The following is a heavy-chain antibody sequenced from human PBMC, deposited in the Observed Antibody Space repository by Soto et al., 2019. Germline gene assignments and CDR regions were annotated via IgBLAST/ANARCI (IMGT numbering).Heavy chain of an antibody. J-gene: IGHJ4*02. CDR3: ARDTPTSDY. CDR2: IIPIFGTA. V-gene: IGHV1-69*06. Sequence: VQLLESGGGLVQPGGSLRLSCAASGFTFSSYAISWVRQAPGQGLEWMGGIIPIFGTANYAQKFQGRVTITADKSTSTAYMELSSLRSEDTAVYYCARDTPTSDYWGQGTLVTVSS. CDR1: GFTFSSYA.